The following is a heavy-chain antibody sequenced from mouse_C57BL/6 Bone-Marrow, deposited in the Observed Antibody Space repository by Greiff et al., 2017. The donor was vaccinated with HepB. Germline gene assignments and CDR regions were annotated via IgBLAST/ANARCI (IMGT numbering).Heavy chain of an antibody. CDR2: ISDGGSYT. Sequence: EVKVEESGGGLVKPGGSLKLSCAASGFTFSSYAMSWVRQTPEKRLEWVATISDGGSYTYYPDNVKGRFTISRDNAKNNLYLQMSHLKSEETAMYYCARDSSGYWGQGTTLTVSS. J-gene: IGHJ2*01. V-gene: IGHV5-4*01. D-gene: IGHD3-2*02. CDR1: GFTFSSYA. CDR3: ARDSSGY.